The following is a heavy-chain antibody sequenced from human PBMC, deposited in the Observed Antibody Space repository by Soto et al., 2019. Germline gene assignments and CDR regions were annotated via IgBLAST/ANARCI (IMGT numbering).Heavy chain of an antibody. CDR2: IFHSGST. CDR1: GFSISSGHY. V-gene: IGHV4-38-2*01. CDR3: GRVGLGPYNWLKP. D-gene: IGHD1-20*01. Sequence: SETLSLTCGVSGFSISSGHYWGWVRQPPGKGLEWIGSIFHSGSTYYNPSLKSRVTMSVDTSRNHFSLKLSSVTAADTAIYYCGRVGLGPYNWLKPWGEGTLVTVSS. J-gene: IGHJ5*02.